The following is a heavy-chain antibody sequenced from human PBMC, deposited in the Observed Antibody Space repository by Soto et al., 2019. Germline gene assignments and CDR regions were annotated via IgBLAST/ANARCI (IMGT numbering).Heavy chain of an antibody. J-gene: IGHJ6*03. V-gene: IGHV1-2*04. Sequence: ASVKVSCKASGYTFTGYYMHWVRQAPGQGLEWMGWINPNSGGTNYAQKFQGWVTMTRDTSISTAYMELSRLRSDDTAVYYCARGIFGVVIPPPTTEKCYYYKDVWGKGTTVTVSS. CDR1: GYTFTGYY. D-gene: IGHD3-3*01. CDR3: ARGIFGVVIPPPTTEKCYYYKDV. CDR2: INPNSGGT.